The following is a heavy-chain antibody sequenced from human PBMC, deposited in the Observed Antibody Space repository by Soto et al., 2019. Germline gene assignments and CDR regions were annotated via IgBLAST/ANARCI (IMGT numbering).Heavy chain of an antibody. Sequence: QVQLVESGGGVVQPGRSLRLSCAASGFTFSSYAMHWVRQAPGKGLEWVAVISYDGSNKYYADSVKGRFTISRDNSKNTLYLQMNSLRAEDTAVYYCAREGDWTWDYSSSWYDYWGQGTLVTVSS. CDR3: AREGDWTWDYSSSWYDY. J-gene: IGHJ4*02. V-gene: IGHV3-30-3*01. CDR1: GFTFSSYA. CDR2: ISYDGSNK. D-gene: IGHD6-13*01.